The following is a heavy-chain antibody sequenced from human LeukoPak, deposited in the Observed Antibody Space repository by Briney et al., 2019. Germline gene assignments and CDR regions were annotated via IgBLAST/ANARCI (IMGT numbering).Heavy chain of an antibody. CDR1: GGSISSYY. J-gene: IGHJ5*02. D-gene: IGHD2-2*01. Sequence: SETLSLTCTVSGGSISSYYWSWIRQPPGKGLEWIGYIYYSGSTNYNPSLKSRVTISVDTSKNQFSLKLSSVTAADTAVYYCAGREGGSSTNGKYWFDPWGQGTLVTVSS. CDR3: AGREGGSSTNGKYWFDP. CDR2: IYYSGST. V-gene: IGHV4-59*01.